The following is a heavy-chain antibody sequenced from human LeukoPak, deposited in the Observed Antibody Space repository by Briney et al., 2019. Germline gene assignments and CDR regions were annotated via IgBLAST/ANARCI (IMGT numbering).Heavy chain of an antibody. J-gene: IGHJ4*02. CDR3: ATDTVSTSGDY. CDR2: ITSSGSAI. Sequence: GGSLRLSCAASGFTFSDYYMSWIRQAPGKGLEWVSYITSSGSAIYYADSVRGRFTISRDNARNSMFLHMDDLRAEDTAIYYCATDTVSTSGDYWGQGTLVTVSS. D-gene: IGHD5/OR15-5a*01. CDR1: GFTFSDYY. V-gene: IGHV3-11*01.